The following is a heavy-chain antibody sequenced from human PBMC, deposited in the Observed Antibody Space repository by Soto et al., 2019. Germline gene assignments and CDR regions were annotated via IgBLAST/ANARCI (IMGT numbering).Heavy chain of an antibody. Sequence: QVQLQESGPGLVKPSQTLSLTCTVSGGSISSGDYYWSWIRQRPGKGLEWIGYIYDSGSTYYNPSLESLFTTSVDTSKNQFSLKVNSVTAADTAVYYCARDRGDLGTGMDVWGQGTTVTVSS. J-gene: IGHJ6*02. CDR2: IYDSGST. CDR3: ARDRGDLGTGMDV. CDR1: GGSISSGDYY. D-gene: IGHD7-27*01. V-gene: IGHV4-31*01.